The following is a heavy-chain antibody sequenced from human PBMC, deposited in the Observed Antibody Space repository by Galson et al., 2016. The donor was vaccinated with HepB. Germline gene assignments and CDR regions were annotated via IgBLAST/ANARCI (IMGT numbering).Heavy chain of an antibody. CDR3: AKDAQSSIKITFGGVLDY. CDR1: GFTFSTYA. J-gene: IGHJ4*02. D-gene: IGHD3-16*01. CDR2: VSYDEINK. V-gene: IGHV3-30*18. Sequence: SLRLSCAASGFTFSTYAMHWVRQAPGKGLEWVAVVSYDEINKYYADSVKGRFTISRDNSKNTLNLQMNSLRADDTAVYYCAKDAQSSIKITFGGVLDYWGQGALVTVSS.